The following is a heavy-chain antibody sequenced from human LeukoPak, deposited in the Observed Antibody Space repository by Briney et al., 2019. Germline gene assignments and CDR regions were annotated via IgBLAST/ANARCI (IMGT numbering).Heavy chain of an antibody. V-gene: IGHV3-23*01. Sequence: PGGSLRLSCAASGFTFSSYAVRCVRQARGKGLEWFSALRGSGGCTYYADSVKGRFTIYRDNSKNTLYLQMNSLRAEDTAVYYCAKAFGGGKILEWLLPDYYYYYMDVWGKGTTVTVSS. J-gene: IGHJ6*03. CDR1: GFTFSSYA. CDR2: LRGSGGCT. CDR3: AKAFGGGKILEWLLPDYYYYYMDV. D-gene: IGHD3-3*01.